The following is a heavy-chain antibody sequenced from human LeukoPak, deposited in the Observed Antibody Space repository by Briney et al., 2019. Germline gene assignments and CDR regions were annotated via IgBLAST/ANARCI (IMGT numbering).Heavy chain of an antibody. CDR2: IYYSGST. Sequence: SETLSLTCTVSGGSVSSGSYYWSWIRQPPGKGLEWIGYIYYSGSTDYNPSLKSRVTISVDTSKNQFSLKLTSVTAADTAVYYCARDRDGGFSFWFDPWGQGTLVTVSS. CDR1: GGSVSSGSYY. J-gene: IGHJ5*02. D-gene: IGHD4-23*01. V-gene: IGHV4-61*01. CDR3: ARDRDGGFSFWFDP.